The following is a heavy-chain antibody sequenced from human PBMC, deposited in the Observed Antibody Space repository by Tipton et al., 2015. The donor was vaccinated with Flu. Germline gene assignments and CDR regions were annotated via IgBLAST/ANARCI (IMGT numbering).Heavy chain of an antibody. D-gene: IGHD2-2*01. CDR1: GFTFSSFA. CDR3: AKIDTSTWALNEYFRH. V-gene: IGHV3-23*01. Sequence: SLRLSCSASGFTFSSFAMSWVRQASRKGLEWVSFISGSGISKYYADVVKGRFTISRDNSKNTLYLQMSSLRAEDTAVYFCAKIDTSTWALNEYFRHWGQGALVTVSS. CDR2: ISGSGISK. J-gene: IGHJ1*01.